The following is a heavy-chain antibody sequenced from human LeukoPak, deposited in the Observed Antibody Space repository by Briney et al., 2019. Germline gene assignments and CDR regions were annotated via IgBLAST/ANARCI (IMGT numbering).Heavy chain of an antibody. CDR2: INHSGST. J-gene: IGHJ4*02. Sequence: SETLSLTCAVYGGSFSGYYWSWIRQPPGKGLEWIGEINHSGSTNYNPSLKSRVTISVDTSKNQFSLKLSSVTAADTAVYYCARVVRRYSSSPGYWGQGTLVTVSS. D-gene: IGHD6-13*01. CDR1: GGSFSGYY. CDR3: ARVVRRYSSSPGY. V-gene: IGHV4-34*01.